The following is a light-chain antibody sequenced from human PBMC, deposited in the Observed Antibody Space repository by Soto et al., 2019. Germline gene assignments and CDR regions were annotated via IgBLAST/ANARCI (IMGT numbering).Light chain of an antibody. CDR3: QQYNDYST. J-gene: IGKJ1*01. CDR2: DAS. V-gene: IGKV1-6*01. CDR1: QGIRND. Sequence: AIQMTQSPSSLSAFVGGRITISCRASQGIRNDLGWYQQKPGKAPNLLIYDASILQSGVPSRFSGSGSGTDFTLTISSLQPEDFVTYYCQQYNDYSTLGQGTKVDIK.